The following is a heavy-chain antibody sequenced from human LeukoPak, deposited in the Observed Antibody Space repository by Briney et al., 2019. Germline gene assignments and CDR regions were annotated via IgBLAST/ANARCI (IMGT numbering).Heavy chain of an antibody. Sequence: PGGPLRLSCAASGFTFSSYSMNWVRQAPGKGLEWVSSISGSSSYIYYADSVKGRFTISRDNAKNSLYLQMNSLRAEDTAVYYCARAVWDSSGHLFDYWGQGTLVTVSS. V-gene: IGHV3-21*01. CDR2: ISGSSSYI. CDR3: ARAVWDSSGHLFDY. J-gene: IGHJ4*02. CDR1: GFTFSSYS. D-gene: IGHD3-22*01.